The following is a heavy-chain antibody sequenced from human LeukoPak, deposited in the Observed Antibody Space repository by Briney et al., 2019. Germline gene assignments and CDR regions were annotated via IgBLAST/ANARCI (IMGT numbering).Heavy chain of an antibody. J-gene: IGHJ4*02. CDR2: ISSSSGNT. D-gene: IGHD2-2*01. V-gene: IGHV1-18*01. CDR3: ARLPLGYCSGTSCLD. CDR1: GYTFNTYG. Sequence: ASVKVSFKASGYTFNTYGISWVRQAPGQGLEGMGWISSSSGNTKYTQKLQGRVTMTTDTSTSTAYLELRNLRSDDTAVYYCARLPLGYCSGTSCLDWGQGTLVTVSS.